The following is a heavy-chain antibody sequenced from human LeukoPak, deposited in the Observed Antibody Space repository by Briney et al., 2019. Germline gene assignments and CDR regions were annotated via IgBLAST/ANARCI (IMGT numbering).Heavy chain of an antibody. V-gene: IGHV3-30-3*01. CDR3: ARELEVGATLYYYYGMDV. D-gene: IGHD1-26*01. Sequence: GGSLRLSCAASGFTFSSYAMHWVRQAPGKGLEWVAVISYDGSNKYYADSVKGRFTISRDNSKNTLYLQMNSLRAEDTAVYYCARELEVGATLYYYYGMDVWGQGTTVTVSS. CDR1: GFTFSSYA. CDR2: ISYDGSNK. J-gene: IGHJ6*02.